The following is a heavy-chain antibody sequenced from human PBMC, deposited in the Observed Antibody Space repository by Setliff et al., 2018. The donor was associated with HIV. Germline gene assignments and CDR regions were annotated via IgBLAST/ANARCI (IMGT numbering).Heavy chain of an antibody. D-gene: IGHD3-10*01. Sequence: ASVKVSCKASSYTFTTYAISWVRQAPGQGLEWMGWISTHNDDTDYAQQVQGRVTMTSDTATRTVYMELRSLRSDDTAVYYCARDRQDYRAGRYIYYFDYWGQGTLVTVSS. J-gene: IGHJ4*02. V-gene: IGHV1-18*01. CDR1: SYTFTTYA. CDR3: ARDRQDYRAGRYIYYFDY. CDR2: ISTHNDDT.